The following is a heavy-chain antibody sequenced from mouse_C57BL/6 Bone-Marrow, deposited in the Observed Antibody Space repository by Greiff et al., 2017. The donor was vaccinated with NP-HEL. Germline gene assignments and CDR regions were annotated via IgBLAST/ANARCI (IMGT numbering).Heavy chain of an antibody. V-gene: IGHV5-9-1*02. J-gene: IGHJ1*03. CDR3: TTMITTRNWYFDV. Sequence: EVQVVESGEGLVKPGGSLKLSCAASGFTFSSYAMSWVRQTPEKRLEWVAYISSGGDYIYYADTVKGRFTISRDNARNTLYLQMSSLKSEDTAMYYCTTMITTRNWYFDVWGTGTTVTVSS. CDR2: ISSGGDYI. CDR1: GFTFSSYA. D-gene: IGHD2-4*01.